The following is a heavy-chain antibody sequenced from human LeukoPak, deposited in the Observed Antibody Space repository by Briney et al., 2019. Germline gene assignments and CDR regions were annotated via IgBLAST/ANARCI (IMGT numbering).Heavy chain of an antibody. Sequence: GGSLRLSCAASGFTFSSYWMSWVRQAPGKGLEWVSAISGSGGSTYYADSVKGRFTISRGNSKNTLYLQMNSLRAEDTAIYYCAKAYGTNGYFQLPIDFWGQGTLVTISS. CDR2: ISGSGGST. V-gene: IGHV3-23*01. D-gene: IGHD2-8*01. CDR3: AKAYGTNGYFQLPIDF. CDR1: GFTFSSYW. J-gene: IGHJ4*02.